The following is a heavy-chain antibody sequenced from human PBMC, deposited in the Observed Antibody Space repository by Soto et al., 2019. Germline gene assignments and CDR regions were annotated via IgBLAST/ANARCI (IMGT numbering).Heavy chain of an antibody. CDR3: ARLNGILDY. V-gene: IGHV4-39*01. D-gene: IGHD3-3*02. CDR1: GGSMNDYY. J-gene: IGHJ4*02. Sequence: PSETLSLTCTVSGGSMNDYYWGWIRQPPGKGLEWIGSIYYSGSTYYNPSLKSRVTISVDTSKNQFSLKLSSVTAADTAVYYCARLNGILDYWGQGTLVTVSS. CDR2: IYYSGST.